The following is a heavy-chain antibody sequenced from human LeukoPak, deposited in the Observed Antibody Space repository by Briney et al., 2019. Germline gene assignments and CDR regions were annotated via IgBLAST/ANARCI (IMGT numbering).Heavy chain of an antibody. CDR2: INHSGST. J-gene: IGHJ4*02. Sequence: SETMSLTCAVYGGSFSGYYWSWIRQPPGKGLEWIGEINHSGSTNYNPSLKSRVTISVDTSKNQFSLKLSSVTAADTAVYYCAGNPGYSGSYPSSFDYWGQGTLVTVSS. V-gene: IGHV4-34*01. D-gene: IGHD1-26*01. CDR1: GGSFSGYY. CDR3: AGNPGYSGSYPSSFDY.